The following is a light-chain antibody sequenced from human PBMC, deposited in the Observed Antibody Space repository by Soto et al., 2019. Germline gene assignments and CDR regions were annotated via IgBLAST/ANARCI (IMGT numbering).Light chain of an antibody. CDR2: KAS. J-gene: IGKJ1*01. Sequence: DVQMTQSPSTLSASVGDRVTIACRSSQSVSTWLAWYQQKPGKAPKLPIYKASNLESGVPSRFTGSGSGTEFTLTISSLQPDDFATYYCQQYNSWTFGQGTKV. CDR1: QSVSTW. CDR3: QQYNSWT. V-gene: IGKV1-5*03.